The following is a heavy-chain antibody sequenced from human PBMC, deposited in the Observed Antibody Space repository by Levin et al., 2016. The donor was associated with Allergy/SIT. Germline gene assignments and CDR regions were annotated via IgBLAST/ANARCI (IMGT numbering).Heavy chain of an antibody. Sequence: VRQMPGKGLEWMGRIDPSDSYTNYSPSFQGHVTISADKSISTAYLQWSSLKASDTAMYYCARQDNSGYYYLGRPPAGWGQGTLVTVSS. CDR3: ARQDNSGYYYLGRPPAG. J-gene: IGHJ4*02. CDR2: IDPSDSYT. V-gene: IGHV5-10-1*01. D-gene: IGHD3-22*01.